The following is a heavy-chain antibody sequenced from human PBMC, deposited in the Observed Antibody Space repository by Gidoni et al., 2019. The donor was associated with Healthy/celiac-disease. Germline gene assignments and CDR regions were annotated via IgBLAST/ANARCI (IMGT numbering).Heavy chain of an antibody. D-gene: IGHD3-3*01. CDR2: INHSGRT. V-gene: IGHV4-34*01. J-gene: IGHJ4*02. CDR1: GGSFSGYY. Sequence: QVQLQQWGAGLLTPSETLSLTCAVYGGSFSGYYWSWIRQPPGKGLEWIGEINHSGRTNYNPSLKSRVTISVDTSKNQFSLKLSSVTAADTAVYYCARVSRLRRFDYWGQGTLVTVSS. CDR3: ARVSRLRRFDY.